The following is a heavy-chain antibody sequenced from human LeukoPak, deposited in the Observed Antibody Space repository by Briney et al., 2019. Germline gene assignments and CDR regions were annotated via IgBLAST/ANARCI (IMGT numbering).Heavy chain of an antibody. D-gene: IGHD2-15*01. CDR1: GGSVSSYY. V-gene: IGHV4-59*08. CDR3: ARPRGVARNDGFDY. CDR2: IYYSGST. J-gene: IGHJ4*02. Sequence: SETLSLTCTVSGGSVSSYYWSWIRQPPGKGLEWIGYIYYSGSTNYNPSLKGRVTISVDTSKNQFSLKPSSVTAADTAVYYCARPRGVARNDGFDYWGQGTLVTVSS.